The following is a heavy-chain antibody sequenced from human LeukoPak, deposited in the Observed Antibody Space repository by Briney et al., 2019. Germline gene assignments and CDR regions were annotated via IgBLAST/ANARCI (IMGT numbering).Heavy chain of an antibody. D-gene: IGHD3-10*01. V-gene: IGHV1-46*01. Sequence: ASVNVSCKASGYTFTSYYMHWVRQAPGQGLEWMGIINPSGGSTSYAQKFQGRVTMTTDTSTSTAYMELRSLRSDDTAVYYCARGRVTMVRGVAYYFDYWGQGTLVTVSS. CDR1: GYTFTSYY. CDR3: ARGRVTMVRGVAYYFDY. J-gene: IGHJ4*02. CDR2: INPSGGST.